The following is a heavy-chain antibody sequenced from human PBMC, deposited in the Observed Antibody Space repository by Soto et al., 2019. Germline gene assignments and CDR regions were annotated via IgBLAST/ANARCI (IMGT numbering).Heavy chain of an antibody. CDR2: ISYDGSNK. D-gene: IGHD4-17*01. J-gene: IGHJ6*02. CDR3: ARDRLYGDYVGFYYGMDV. Sequence: QVQLVESGGGVVQPGRSLRLSCAASGFTFSSYAMHWVRQAPGKGLKWVAVISYDGSNKYYADSVKGRFTISRDNSKNTLYLQMNSLRAEDTAVYYCARDRLYGDYVGFYYGMDVWGQGTTVTVSS. CDR1: GFTFSSYA. V-gene: IGHV3-30-3*01.